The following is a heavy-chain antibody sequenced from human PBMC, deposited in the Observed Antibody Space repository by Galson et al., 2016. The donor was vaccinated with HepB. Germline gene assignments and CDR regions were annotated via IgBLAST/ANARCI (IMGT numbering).Heavy chain of an antibody. J-gene: IGHJ3*02. V-gene: IGHV3-23*01. CDR2: ISGSGGNI. CDR3: AKALKWDYKLDAFDI. Sequence: SLRLSCAASGFTYSSYAMNWVRQAPGKGLAWVSSISGSGGNIYFADSVKGRFTISRDNSKNRLYLQMNSLRAEDTAVYYCAKALKWDYKLDAFDIWGPGTMVTVSS. CDR1: GFTYSSYA. D-gene: IGHD1-26*01.